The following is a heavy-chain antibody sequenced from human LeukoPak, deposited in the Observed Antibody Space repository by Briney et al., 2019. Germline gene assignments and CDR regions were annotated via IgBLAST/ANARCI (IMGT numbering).Heavy chain of an antibody. CDR2: INQSGGRT. V-gene: IGHV1-46*01. D-gene: IGHD6-13*01. Sequence: ASEKGSCKASGYTFTRYYLHWVRQAPGQGLEWMGIINQSGGRTNNEQPFQGRITMTSDTSTSTVYIQLSSLRSEDTAVYYCAKNRGSSSPGEYGMDVWGQGTTVTAS. CDR3: AKNRGSSSPGEYGMDV. J-gene: IGHJ6*02. CDR1: GYTFTRYY.